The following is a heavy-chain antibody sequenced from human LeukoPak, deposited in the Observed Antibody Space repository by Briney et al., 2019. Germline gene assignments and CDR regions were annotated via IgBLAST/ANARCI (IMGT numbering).Heavy chain of an antibody. J-gene: IGHJ5*02. CDR2: IYYSGST. Sequence: PSETLSLTCTVSGGSISSGGYYWSWIRQHPGKGLEWIGYIYYSGSTYYNPSLKSRVTISVDTSKNQFSLKLSSVTAADTAVYYCARHATLVYRSRGWFDPWGQGTLVTVSS. CDR3: ARHATLVYRSRGWFDP. V-gene: IGHV4-31*03. CDR1: GGSISSGGYY. D-gene: IGHD1-14*01.